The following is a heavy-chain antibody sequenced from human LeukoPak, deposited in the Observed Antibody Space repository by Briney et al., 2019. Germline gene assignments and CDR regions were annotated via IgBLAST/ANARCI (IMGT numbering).Heavy chain of an antibody. Sequence: GGSLRLSCAASEFTFSSYSMNWVRQAPGKGLEWVSYITNSGNSKSYADSVKGRFTISRDNTKNSLYLQMNGLRAEDTAVYYCARVHGKPSRLFRAAMFFDYWGQGTLVTVSS. CDR3: ARVHGKPSRLFRAAMFFDY. J-gene: IGHJ4*02. V-gene: IGHV3-48*01. CDR1: EFTFSSYS. CDR2: ITNSGNSK. D-gene: IGHD2-2*01.